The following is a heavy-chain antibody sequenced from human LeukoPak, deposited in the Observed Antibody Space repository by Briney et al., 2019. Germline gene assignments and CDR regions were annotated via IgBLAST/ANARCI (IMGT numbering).Heavy chain of an antibody. Sequence: GGSLRLSCAASGFIFSGSGIHWVRQASGKGLEWVGRIRSKANSYATAYGASVKGRFTISRGDSQNTAYLQMNSLKAEDTAVYYCAKDDNYIRFLSWGQGTLVTVSS. J-gene: IGHJ5*02. V-gene: IGHV3-73*01. CDR3: AKDDNYIRFLS. CDR2: IRSKANSYAT. D-gene: IGHD3-16*01. CDR1: GFIFSGSG.